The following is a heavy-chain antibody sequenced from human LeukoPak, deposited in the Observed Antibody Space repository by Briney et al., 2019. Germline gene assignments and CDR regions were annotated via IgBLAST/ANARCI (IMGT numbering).Heavy chain of an antibody. CDR3: ASDRSRPEYSSGWGPFDY. CDR1: GYTFTSYD. CDR2: MNPNSGNT. V-gene: IGHV1-8*01. Sequence: VASVKVSCKASGYTFTSYDINWVRQATGQGLERMLWMNPNSGNTGYAQKFQGRVTITRNTSISTAYMALSSLRSEDTAVYYCASDRSRPEYSSGWGPFDYWGQGTMVTVSS. J-gene: IGHJ4*02. D-gene: IGHD6-19*01.